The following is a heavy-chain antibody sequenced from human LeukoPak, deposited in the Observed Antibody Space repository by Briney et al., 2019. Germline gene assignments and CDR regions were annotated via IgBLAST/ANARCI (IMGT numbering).Heavy chain of an antibody. CDR2: INHSGST. CDR3: ARGGGYCSSTSCHLPYD. J-gene: IGHJ4*02. V-gene: IGHV4-34*01. CDR1: GGSFSGYY. Sequence: SETLSLTSAVYGGSFSGYYWSWIRQPPGKGLEWIGEINHSGSTNYNPTLKSRVTISVDTSKNQFSLKVSSVTAADTAVYYCARGGGYCSSTSCHLPYDWGQGTLVTVSS. D-gene: IGHD2-2*01.